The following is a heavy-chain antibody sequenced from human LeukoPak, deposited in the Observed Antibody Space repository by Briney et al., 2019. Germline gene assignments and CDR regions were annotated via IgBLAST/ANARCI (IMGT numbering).Heavy chain of an antibody. Sequence: ASVKVSCKASGYTFTSYDINWVRQATGQGLEWMGWMNPNSGNTGYAQKFQGRVTMTRNTSISTAYMELSSLRTEDTAVYYCARARVATTRGPLRRVPGVYYFDYWGQGTLVTVSS. V-gene: IGHV1-8*01. CDR2: MNPNSGNT. J-gene: IGHJ4*02. CDR3: ARARVATTRGPLRRVPGVYYFDY. CDR1: GYTFTSYD. D-gene: IGHD5-12*01.